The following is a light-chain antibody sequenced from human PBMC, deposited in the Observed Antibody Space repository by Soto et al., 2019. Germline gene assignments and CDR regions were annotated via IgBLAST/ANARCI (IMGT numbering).Light chain of an antibody. V-gene: IGKV1-33*01. J-gene: IGKJ4*02. CDR1: QDISNY. Sequence: DIQMTQSPSSLSASVGDRVTITCQASQDISNYLNWYQQKPGKAPKLLIYDASNLETGVPSRFSGSGSGTDFTFAISSLLPEDIATYYCQQYDNLPRTVGAGTKVDIK. CDR3: QQYDNLPRT. CDR2: DAS.